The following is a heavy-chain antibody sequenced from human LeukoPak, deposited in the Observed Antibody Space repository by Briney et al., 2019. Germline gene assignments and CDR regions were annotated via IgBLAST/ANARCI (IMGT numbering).Heavy chain of an antibody. J-gene: IGHJ4*02. V-gene: IGHV4-4*07. CDR3: ARDYYDFWSGYVYYFDY. Sequence: PSETLSLTCAVSGGSISSYYWSWIRQPAGKGLEWIGRIYTSGSTNYNPSLKSRVTMSVDTSKNQFSLKLSSVTAADTAVYYCARDYYDFWSGYVYYFDYWGQGTLVTVSS. CDR1: GGSISSYY. CDR2: IYTSGST. D-gene: IGHD3-3*01.